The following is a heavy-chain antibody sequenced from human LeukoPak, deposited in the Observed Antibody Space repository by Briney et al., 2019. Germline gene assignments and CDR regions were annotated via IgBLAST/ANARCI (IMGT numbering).Heavy chain of an antibody. Sequence: GGSLRLSCAASGFTFSSYGMHWVRQAPGKGLEWVAVIWYDGSNKYYADSVKGRFTISRDNSKNTLYLQMNSLRAEDTAVYYCAMPAQSGYCSSTSCYWGDDAFDIWGQGTMVTVSS. V-gene: IGHV3-33*01. D-gene: IGHD2-2*01. J-gene: IGHJ3*02. CDR2: IWYDGSNK. CDR1: GFTFSSYG. CDR3: AMPAQSGYCSSTSCYWGDDAFDI.